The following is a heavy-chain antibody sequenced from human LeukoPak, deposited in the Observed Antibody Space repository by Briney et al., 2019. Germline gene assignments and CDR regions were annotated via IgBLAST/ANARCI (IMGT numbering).Heavy chain of an antibody. CDR2: IYYSGST. V-gene: IGHV4-59*01. Sequence: SETLSLTCAVYGGSFSGYYWSWIRQPPGKGLEWIGYIYYSGSTNYNPSLKSRVTISVDTSKNQFSLKLSSVTAADTAVYYCARGGYDFWSGYYDAFDIWGQGTMVTVSS. D-gene: IGHD3-3*01. CDR1: GGSFSGYY. CDR3: ARGGYDFWSGYYDAFDI. J-gene: IGHJ3*02.